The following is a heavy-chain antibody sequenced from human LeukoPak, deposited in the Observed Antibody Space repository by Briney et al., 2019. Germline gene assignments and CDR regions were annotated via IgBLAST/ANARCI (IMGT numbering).Heavy chain of an antibody. CDR1: GFTFTSYA. D-gene: IGHD1-26*01. CDR2: ISNSGGST. V-gene: IGHV3-23*01. CDR3: AKGGKWDVTPFDY. Sequence: PGGSLRLSCAASGFTFTSYAMSWVRQAPGKGLEWVSAISNSGGSTYYADSVKGRFTISRDNSKNTLYLQMNSLRAEDTAVYYCAKGGKWDVTPFDYWGQGTLVTVSS. J-gene: IGHJ4*02.